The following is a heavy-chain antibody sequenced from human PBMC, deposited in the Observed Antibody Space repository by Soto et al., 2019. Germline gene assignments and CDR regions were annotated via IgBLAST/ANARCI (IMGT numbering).Heavy chain of an antibody. V-gene: IGHV7-4-1*01. J-gene: IGHJ4*02. Sequence: VQLVQSGSESMQPGASVKVSCKGPGYNFNSPSITWLRQAPGQGLECMRWIHPNTGNPTYEEGFTGRFVFTVDTSVSTVYLQIFSMKADDSAVYYCARDRASGSFDYWGQGTLVTVSS. CDR1: GYNFNSPS. CDR2: IHPNTGNP. CDR3: ARDRASGSFDY. D-gene: IGHD1-26*01.